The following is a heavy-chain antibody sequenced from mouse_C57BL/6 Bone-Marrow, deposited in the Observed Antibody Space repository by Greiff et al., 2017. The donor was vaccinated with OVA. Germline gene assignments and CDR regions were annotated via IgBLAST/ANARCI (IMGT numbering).Heavy chain of an antibody. Sequence: QVQLQQSGAELVRPGASVKLSCKASGYTFTDYYINWVKQRPGQGLEWIARIYPGSGNTYYNEKFKGKATLTAEKSSSTAYMQLSSLTSEDSAVYFCVCPTGSQSSYYFDYWGQGTTLTVSS. J-gene: IGHJ2*01. D-gene: IGHD4-1*02. CDR1: GYTFTDYY. CDR2: IYPGSGNT. CDR3: VCPTGSQSSYYFDY. V-gene: IGHV1-76*01.